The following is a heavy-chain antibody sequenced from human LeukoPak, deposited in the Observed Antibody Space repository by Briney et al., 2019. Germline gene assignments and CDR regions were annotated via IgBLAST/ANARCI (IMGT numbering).Heavy chain of an antibody. CDR3: ARDCSGGSCYPY. J-gene: IGHJ4*02. Sequence: ASVKVSCKASSYTFSSYGISWVRQAPGQGLEWMGWISVYNGNTKYAQNFQGRVTMTTDTSTSTAYMELRSLRSDDTAVYYCARDCSGGSCYPYWGQGTLVTVSS. CDR2: ISVYNGNT. CDR1: SYTFSSYG. V-gene: IGHV1-18*01. D-gene: IGHD2-15*01.